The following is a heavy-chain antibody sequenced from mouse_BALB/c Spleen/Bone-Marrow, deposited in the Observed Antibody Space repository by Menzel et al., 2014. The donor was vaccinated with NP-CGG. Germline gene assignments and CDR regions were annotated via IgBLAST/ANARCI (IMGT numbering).Heavy chain of an antibody. CDR3: ARRGWDGYFDY. V-gene: IGHV5-6-2*01. D-gene: IGHD4-1*01. Sequence: EVQVVESGGGLVKLGGSLRLSCAASGFTFSSYYMSWVRQTPEKRLELVAAINSNGGSTYYPDTVKGRFTISRDNAKNTLYLRMSSLKSEDTALYYCARRGWDGYFDYWGQGTTLTVSS. CDR1: GFTFSSYY. J-gene: IGHJ2*01. CDR2: INSNGGST.